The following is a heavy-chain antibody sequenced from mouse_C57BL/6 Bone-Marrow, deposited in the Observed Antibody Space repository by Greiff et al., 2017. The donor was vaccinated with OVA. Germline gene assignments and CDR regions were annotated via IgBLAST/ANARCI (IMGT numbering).Heavy chain of an antibody. CDR2: IDPNSGGT. CDR1: GYTFTSYW. D-gene: IGHD1-1*01. CDR3: ARPFYYYGSTFAWFAY. J-gene: IGHJ3*01. Sequence: QVQLKQPGAELVKPGASVKLSCKASGYTFTSYWMHWVKQRPGRGLEWIGRIDPNSGGTKYNEKFKSKATLTVDKPSSTAYMQLSSLTSEDSAVYYCARPFYYYGSTFAWFAYWGQGTLVTVSA. V-gene: IGHV1-72*01.